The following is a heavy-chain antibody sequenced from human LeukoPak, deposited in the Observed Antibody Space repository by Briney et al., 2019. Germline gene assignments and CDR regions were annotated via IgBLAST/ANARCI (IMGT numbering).Heavy chain of an antibody. CDR3: AKRDPSGYFDY. D-gene: IGHD7-27*01. V-gene: IGHV3-23*01. Sequence: PGGSLRLSCAASGFTFSSYAMIWVRQAPARGLEWVSTIDGSGGSTYYADSVKGRFTVSRDNSKSALYLQMNSLRAEDTAVYYCAKRDPSGYFDYWGQGALVTVSS. CDR2: IDGSGGST. CDR1: GFTFSSYA. J-gene: IGHJ4*02.